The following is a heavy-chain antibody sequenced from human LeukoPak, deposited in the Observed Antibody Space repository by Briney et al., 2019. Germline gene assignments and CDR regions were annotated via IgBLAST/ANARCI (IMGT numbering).Heavy chain of an antibody. CDR1: GYTFTSYG. CDR3: ARPPPGDFWSGYYGY. D-gene: IGHD3-3*01. CDR2: ISAYNGNT. J-gene: IGHJ4*02. V-gene: IGHV1-18*01. Sequence: ASVKVSCKASGYTFTSYGISWVRQAPGQGLEWMGWISAYNGNTNYAQKLQGRVTMTTDTSTSTAYMELSRLRSDDTAVYYCARPPPGDFWSGYYGYWGQGTLVTVSS.